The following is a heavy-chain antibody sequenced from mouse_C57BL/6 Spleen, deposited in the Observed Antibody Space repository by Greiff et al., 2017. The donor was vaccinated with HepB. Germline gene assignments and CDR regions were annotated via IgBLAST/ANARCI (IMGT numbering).Heavy chain of an antibody. CDR1: GYTFTSYW. J-gene: IGHJ2*01. Sequence: VQLQQPGAELVRPGTSVKLSCKASGYTFTSYWMHWVKQRPGQGLEWIGVIDPSDSYTNYNQKFKGKATLTVDTSSSTAYMQLSSLTSEDSAVYYCAILSYFDYWGQGTTLTVSS. CDR3: AILSYFDY. V-gene: IGHV1-59*01. CDR2: IDPSDSYT. D-gene: IGHD1-1*01.